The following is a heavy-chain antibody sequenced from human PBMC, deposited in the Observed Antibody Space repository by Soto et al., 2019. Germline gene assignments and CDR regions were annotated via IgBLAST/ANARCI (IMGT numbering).Heavy chain of an antibody. CDR1: GFTFSSYS. Sequence: GGSLILSCAASGFTFSSYSMNWVRQAPGKGLEWVSSISSSSSYIYYADSVKGRFTISRDNAKNSLYLQMNSLRAEDTAVYYCASLNYDILTGYIVDYWGQGTLVTVPS. J-gene: IGHJ4*02. V-gene: IGHV3-21*01. D-gene: IGHD3-9*01. CDR2: ISSSSSYI. CDR3: ASLNYDILTGYIVDY.